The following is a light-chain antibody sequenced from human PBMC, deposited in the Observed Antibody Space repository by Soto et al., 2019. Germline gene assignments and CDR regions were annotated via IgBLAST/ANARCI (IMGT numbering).Light chain of an antibody. Sequence: EIVLTQSPGTLSLSPGDRATLSCRASQSVSSNYLAWYQQKPGQAPRLLIYDASRRATGIPDRFSGSGSGTDFTLTISRLEPEDFAVFYCQQYGPSTPTTFGQGTRLEIK. CDR2: DAS. CDR1: QSVSSNY. CDR3: QQYGPSTPTT. J-gene: IGKJ5*01. V-gene: IGKV3-20*01.